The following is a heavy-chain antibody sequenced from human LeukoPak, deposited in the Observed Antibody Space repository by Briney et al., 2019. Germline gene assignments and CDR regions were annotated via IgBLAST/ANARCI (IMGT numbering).Heavy chain of an antibody. D-gene: IGHD3-3*01. V-gene: IGHV4-61*02. CDR3: ARDDYDFWSGTKNNWFDP. J-gene: IGHJ5*02. CDR1: GGSISSGSYY. CDR2: IYTSGST. Sequence: SETLSLTCTASGGSISSGSYYWCWIRQPAGKGLEWIGRIYTSGSTNYNPSLKSRVTISVDTSKNQFSLKLSSVTAADTAVYYCARDDYDFWSGTKNNWFDPWGQGTLVTVSS.